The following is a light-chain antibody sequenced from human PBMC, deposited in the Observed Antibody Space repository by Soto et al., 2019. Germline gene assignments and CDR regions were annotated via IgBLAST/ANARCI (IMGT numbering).Light chain of an antibody. J-gene: IGKJ5*01. CDR1: QNVLSN. CDR3: QQYNNWPIT. V-gene: IGKV3-15*01. CDR2: GAS. Sequence: EIVMTQSPVTLSVSPGERAPLSCRASQNVLSNLAWYQQKPGQSPRLLIYGASARATGIPARFSGSGSGTEFTLTISSLQSEDFALYYCQQYNNWPITFGQGTRLEIK.